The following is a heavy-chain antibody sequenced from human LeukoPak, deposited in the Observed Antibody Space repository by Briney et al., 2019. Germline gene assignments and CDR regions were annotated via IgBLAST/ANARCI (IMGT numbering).Heavy chain of an antibody. CDR1: GGSISSYY. CDR3: ARGISTVTEYYFDY. CDR2: IYYSGST. V-gene: IGHV4-59*01. D-gene: IGHD4-17*01. J-gene: IGHJ4*02. Sequence: KPSETLSLTCTVSGGSISSYYWSWIRQPPGKGLEWIGYIYYSGSTNYNPSLKSRVTISVDTSKNQFSLKLSSVTAADTAVYYCARGISTVTEYYFDYWSQGTLVTVSS.